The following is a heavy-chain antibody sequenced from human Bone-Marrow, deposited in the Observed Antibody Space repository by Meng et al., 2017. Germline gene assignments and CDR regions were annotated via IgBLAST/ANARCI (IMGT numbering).Heavy chain of an antibody. D-gene: IGHD1-26*01. CDR2: ISSSGSTM. CDR1: GCTFSDYY. Sequence: GESLKISCAASGCTFSDYYINWIRQAPGQRMEWISYISSSGSTMYYADSVKDRFTITRDKAKNSLSLQMNSLRAEDTALYYCARGDRSPRGAFDIWGQGTMVTVSS. V-gene: IGHV3-11*04. J-gene: IGHJ3*02. CDR3: ARGDRSPRGAFDI.